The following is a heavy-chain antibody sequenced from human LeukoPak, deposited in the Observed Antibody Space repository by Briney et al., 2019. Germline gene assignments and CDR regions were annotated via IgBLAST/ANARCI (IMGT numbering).Heavy chain of an antibody. CDR3: ARGRWAMYYFDY. D-gene: IGHD2-2*01. CDR2: IHYSGST. V-gene: IGHV4-59*01. J-gene: IGHJ4*02. Sequence: PSETLSLTCTVSGGSISSYYWSWIRQPPGKGLEWIGYIHYSGSTNYNPSLKSRVTISVDTSKNQFSLKLSSVTAADTAVYYCARGRWAMYYFDYWGQGTLVTVSS. CDR1: GGSISSYY.